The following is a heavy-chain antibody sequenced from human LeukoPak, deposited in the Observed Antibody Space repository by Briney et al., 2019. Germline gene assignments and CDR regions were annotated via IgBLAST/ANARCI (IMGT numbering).Heavy chain of an antibody. D-gene: IGHD3-10*01. CDR2: IYPGDSDT. Sequence: GESLKISCKGSGYSFTSYWIGWVRQMPGKGLEWMGIIYPGDSDTRYSPSFQGQVTILADKSISTAYLQWSSLKASDTAMYYCARPLVYYGSGSYYKPGWFDPWGQGTLVTVSS. V-gene: IGHV5-51*01. CDR3: ARPLVYYGSGSYYKPGWFDP. CDR1: GYSFTSYW. J-gene: IGHJ5*02.